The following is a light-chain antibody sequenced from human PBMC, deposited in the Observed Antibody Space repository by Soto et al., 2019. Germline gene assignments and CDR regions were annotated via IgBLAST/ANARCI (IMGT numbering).Light chain of an antibody. CDR3: CSYAGSSTYV. Sequence: QSVLTQPAYVSGGPGQSITISCTGTRGDVGGYNIVSWYQQHPGKAPKLMIYEGSKRPSGVSDRFSGSKSGNTASLTISGLQAEDEADYYCCSYAGSSTYVFGTGTKGTVL. J-gene: IGLJ1*01. CDR2: EGS. CDR1: RGDVGGYNI. V-gene: IGLV2-23*01.